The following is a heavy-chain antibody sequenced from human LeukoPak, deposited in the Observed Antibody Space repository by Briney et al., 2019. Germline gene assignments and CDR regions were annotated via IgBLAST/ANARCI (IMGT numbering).Heavy chain of an antibody. CDR3: TQSGSSWYVNWFDP. Sequence: PGRSLRLSCTASGFTFGDYAMSWFRQAPGKGLEWVGFIRSKAYGGTTEYAASVKGRFTISRDDSKSIAYLQMNSLKTEDTAVYYCTQSGSSWYVNWFDPWGQGTLVTVSS. CDR1: GFTFGDYA. CDR2: IRSKAYGGTT. D-gene: IGHD6-13*01. J-gene: IGHJ5*02. V-gene: IGHV3-49*03.